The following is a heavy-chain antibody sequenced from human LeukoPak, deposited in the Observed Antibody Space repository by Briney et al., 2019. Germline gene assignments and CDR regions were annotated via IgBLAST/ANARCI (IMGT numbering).Heavy chain of an antibody. CDR1: GGSFSGYY. D-gene: IGHD3-10*01. CDR3: ARALPDLYGSGSYTLDP. Sequence: SETLSLTCAVYGGSFSGYYWSWIRQPPGKGLEWIGEINHSGSTNYNPSLKSRVTISVDTSKNQFSLKLSSVTAADTAVYYCARALPDLYGSGSYTLDPWGQGTLVTVSS. CDR2: INHSGST. J-gene: IGHJ5*02. V-gene: IGHV4-34*01.